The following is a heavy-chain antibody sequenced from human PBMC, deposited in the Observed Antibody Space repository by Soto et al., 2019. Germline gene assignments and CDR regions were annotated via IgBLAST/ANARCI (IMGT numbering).Heavy chain of an antibody. CDR1: GDSVSSNSAA. CDR2: TYYRSKWYN. CDR3: AREGVLYDSSGYCDY. V-gene: IGHV6-1*01. D-gene: IGHD3-22*01. Sequence: KQSQTLSLTCAISGDSVSSNSAAWNWIRQSPSRGLEWLGRTYYRSKWYNDYAVSVKSRITINPDTSKNQFSLQLNSVTPEDTAVYYCAREGVLYDSSGYCDYWGQGTLVTVSS. J-gene: IGHJ4*02.